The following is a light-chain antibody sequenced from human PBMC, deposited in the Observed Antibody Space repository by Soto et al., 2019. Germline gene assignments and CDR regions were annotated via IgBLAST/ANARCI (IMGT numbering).Light chain of an antibody. CDR3: QQYYSTVS. Sequence: AIRMTQSPSSFSASTGDRVTITCRASQGISTYLAWYQQKPGKAPKLLIYAASTLQSGVPSKFSGSGSGTDFTLTISGLQSEDFATYYCQQYYSTVSFGGGTKVEIK. CDR2: AAS. V-gene: IGKV1-8*01. CDR1: QGISTY. J-gene: IGKJ4*01.